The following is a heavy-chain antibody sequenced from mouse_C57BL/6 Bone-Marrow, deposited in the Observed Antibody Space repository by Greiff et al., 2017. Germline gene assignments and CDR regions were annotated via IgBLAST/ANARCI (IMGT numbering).Heavy chain of an antibody. CDR3: TRWFYFDY. V-gene: IGHV14-4*01. CDR2: VDPENGDP. CDR1: GFNIKDDY. Sequence: EVQLQQSGAELVRPGASVKLSCTASGFNIKDDYMHWVKQRPEQGLEWIGWVDPENGDPEYASKFQGKATITADTSSNTAYLQLSSLTSEDTAVYYCTRWFYFDYWGQGTTLTVSS. D-gene: IGHD2-3*01. J-gene: IGHJ2*01.